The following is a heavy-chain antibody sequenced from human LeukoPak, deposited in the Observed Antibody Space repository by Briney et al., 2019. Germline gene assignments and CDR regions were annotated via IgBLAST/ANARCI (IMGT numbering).Heavy chain of an antibody. V-gene: IGHV3-48*03. D-gene: IGHD3-22*01. J-gene: IGHJ1*01. Sequence: GGSLRLSCAASGFTFSSYEMNRVRQAPGKGLEWVSYISSSGSTIYYADSVKGRFTISRDNAKNSLYLRMNSLRAEDTAVYYCARDDYYDSSGYYYFQHWGQGTLVTVSS. CDR1: GFTFSSYE. CDR2: ISSSGSTI. CDR3: ARDDYYDSSGYYYFQH.